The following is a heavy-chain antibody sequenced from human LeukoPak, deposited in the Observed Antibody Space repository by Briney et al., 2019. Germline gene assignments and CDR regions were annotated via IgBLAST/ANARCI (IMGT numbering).Heavy chain of an antibody. D-gene: IGHD1-7*01. CDR1: GASISSYY. CDR3: ARDSGTTGEVKFDP. J-gene: IGHJ5*02. CDR2: IYVTGST. V-gene: IGHV4-4*07. Sequence: SETLSLTCTVSGASISSYYWSWIRQPAGKALEWIGRIYVTGSTAYNPSLESRVTMSLDTSKNHFSLKLRSVTAADTAVYYCARDSGTTGEVKFDPWGQGTLVTVSS.